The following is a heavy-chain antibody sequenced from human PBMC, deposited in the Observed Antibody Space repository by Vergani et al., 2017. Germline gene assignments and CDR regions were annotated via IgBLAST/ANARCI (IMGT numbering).Heavy chain of an antibody. CDR1: GGSISSYY. D-gene: IGHD3-9*01. CDR3: ARDFFDGYFDY. J-gene: IGHJ4*02. Sequence: QVQLQESGPGLVKPSETLSLTCTVSGGSISSYYWSWIRQPPGKGLEWIGYIYYSGSTNYNPSLKSRVTISVDTSKNQFSLKLSSVTAADTAVYYCARDFFDGYFDYWGQGTLVTVSS. V-gene: IGHV4-59*01. CDR2: IYYSGST.